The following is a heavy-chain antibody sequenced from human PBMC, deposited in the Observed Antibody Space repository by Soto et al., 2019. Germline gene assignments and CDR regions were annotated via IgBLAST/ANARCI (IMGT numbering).Heavy chain of an antibody. V-gene: IGHV1-69*01. CDR3: ARAGGRHSGGIDY. CDR1: GGTFSSYS. D-gene: IGHD1-26*01. Sequence: QVQLVQSGAEVKKPGSSVKVSCKASGGTFSSYSINWVRQAPGQGLEWMGEIIPLCGTANYAQKFQGGVTITADESTSTAYMERSSLRSEDTAVYYCARAGGRHSGGIDYWGQGTLVTVSS. J-gene: IGHJ4*02. CDR2: IIPLCGTA.